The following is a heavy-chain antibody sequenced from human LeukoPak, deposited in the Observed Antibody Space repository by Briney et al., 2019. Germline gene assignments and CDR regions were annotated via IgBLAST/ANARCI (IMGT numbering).Heavy chain of an antibody. D-gene: IGHD3-10*01. CDR3: ARGSRSNYYGSGSYRYYFDY. CDR1: GGSISIGGYS. J-gene: IGHJ4*02. CDR2: IYHSGST. V-gene: IGHV4-30-2*01. Sequence: SQTLSLTCAVSGGSISIGGYSWSWIRQPPGKGLEWIGYIYHSGSTYYNPSLKSRVTISVDRSKNQFSLKLSSVTAADTAVYYCARGSRSNYYGSGSYRYYFDYWGQGTLVTVSS.